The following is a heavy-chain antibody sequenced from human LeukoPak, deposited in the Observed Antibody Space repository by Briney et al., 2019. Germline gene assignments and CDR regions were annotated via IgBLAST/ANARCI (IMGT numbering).Heavy chain of an antibody. J-gene: IGHJ6*02. CDR3: ARVEITFGGVIDPYYYYGMDV. V-gene: IGHV1-18*01. D-gene: IGHD3-16*02. Sequence: ASVKVSFKASGYTFTCYGISWVRQAPGQGLEWMGWISAYNGNTNYAQKLQGRVTMTTDTSTSTAYMELRSMRSDDTAVYYCARVEITFGGVIDPYYYYGMDVWGQGTTVTVSS. CDR2: ISAYNGNT. CDR1: GYTFTCYG.